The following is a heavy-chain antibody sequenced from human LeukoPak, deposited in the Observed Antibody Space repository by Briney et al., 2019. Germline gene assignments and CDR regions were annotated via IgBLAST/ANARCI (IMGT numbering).Heavy chain of an antibody. D-gene: IGHD2-21*01. Sequence: PGGSLRLSCAASGFSFRSCWMSWVRQAPGKGLEWVANIKEDGSEKYYVDSVKGRFTISRDNAENALYLQMNSLRVEDTAVYYCARVAWPHYFDYWGQGTLVTVSS. CDR3: ARVAWPHYFDY. J-gene: IGHJ4*02. V-gene: IGHV3-7*01. CDR1: GFSFRSCW. CDR2: IKEDGSEK.